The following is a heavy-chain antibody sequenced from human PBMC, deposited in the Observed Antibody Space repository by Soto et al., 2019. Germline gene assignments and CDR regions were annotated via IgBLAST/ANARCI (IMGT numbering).Heavy chain of an antibody. Sequence: QVQLQQWGAGLLKPSETLSLTCAVYGGSFSGYYWSWIRQPPGKGLEWIGEINHSGSTNYNPSLKSRVTISVDTSKNQFSLKLSSVTAADTAVYYCARGGYNWNVHRQRPSRLKNTLDYWGQGTLVTVSS. CDR2: INHSGST. V-gene: IGHV4-34*01. CDR3: ARGGYNWNVHRQRPSRLKNTLDY. D-gene: IGHD1-20*01. CDR1: GGSFSGYY. J-gene: IGHJ4*02.